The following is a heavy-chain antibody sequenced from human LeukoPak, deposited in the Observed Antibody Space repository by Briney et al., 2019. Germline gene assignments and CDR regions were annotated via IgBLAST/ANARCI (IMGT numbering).Heavy chain of an antibody. J-gene: IGHJ6*02. Sequence: SETLSLTCAVYGGSFSGYYWSWIRQPPGKGLEWIGEINHSGSTNYNPSLKSRVTISVDTSKNQFSLKLSSVTAADTAVYYCARAVSDSSGSDVWGQGTMVTVSS. CDR3: ARAVSDSSGSDV. V-gene: IGHV4-34*01. D-gene: IGHD6-19*01. CDR1: GGSFSGYY. CDR2: INHSGST.